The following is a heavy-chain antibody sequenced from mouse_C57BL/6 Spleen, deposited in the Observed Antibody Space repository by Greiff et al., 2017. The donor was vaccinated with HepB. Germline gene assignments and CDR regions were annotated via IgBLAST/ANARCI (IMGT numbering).Heavy chain of an antibody. V-gene: IGHV5-9-1*02. Sequence: EVKLQESGEGLVKPGGSLKLSCAASGFTFSSYAMSWVRQTPEKRLEWVAYISSGGDYIYYADTVKGRFTISRDNARNTLYLQMSSLKSEDTAMYYCTRIYYGNSDYAMDYWGQGTSVTVSS. CDR2: ISSGGDYI. CDR3: TRIYYGNSDYAMDY. D-gene: IGHD2-1*01. J-gene: IGHJ4*01. CDR1: GFTFSSYA.